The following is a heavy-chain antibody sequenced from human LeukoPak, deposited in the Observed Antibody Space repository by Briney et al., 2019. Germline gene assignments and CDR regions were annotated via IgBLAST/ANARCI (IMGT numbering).Heavy chain of an antibody. D-gene: IGHD6-13*01. CDR3: AKDPIAAPYYYYGMDV. J-gene: IGHJ6*02. CDR2: ISGSGGST. Sequence: GGSLRLSCAASGFIFSSYAMSWVRQAPGKGLDWVSAISGSGGSTYYADCVKGRFTISRDNSKNTLYLQMNSLRAEDTAVYYCAKDPIAAPYYYYGMDVWGQGTTVTVSS. CDR1: GFIFSSYA. V-gene: IGHV3-23*01.